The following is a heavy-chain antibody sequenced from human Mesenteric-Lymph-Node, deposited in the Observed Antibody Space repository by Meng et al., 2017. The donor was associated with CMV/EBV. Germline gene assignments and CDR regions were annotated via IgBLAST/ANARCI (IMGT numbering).Heavy chain of an antibody. J-gene: IGHJ4*02. CDR1: TSYG. CDR3: ARGRPPNSYDILTGFHYFFDY. CDR2: INPSGGST. Sequence: TSYGISWVRQAPGQGLEWMGIINPSGGSTSYAQKLQGRVTMTRDTSASTVYMELSSLRSEDTAVYFCARGRPPNSYDILTGFHYFFDYWGQGTLVTVSS. V-gene: IGHV1-46*01. D-gene: IGHD3-9*01.